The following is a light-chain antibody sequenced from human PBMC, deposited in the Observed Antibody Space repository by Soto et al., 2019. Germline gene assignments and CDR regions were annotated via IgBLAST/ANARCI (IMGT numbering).Light chain of an antibody. CDR1: QSVSSY. J-gene: IGKJ1*01. Sequence: GLTQSTATLSLSPCEIATLSCRASQSVSSYLAWYQQKPGQAPRLLIYDASNRATGIPARFSGSGSGTDFTLTISSLEPEDFALYYCQQRSSRPRPSGQGTKAAIK. V-gene: IGKV3-11*01. CDR3: QQRSSRPRP. CDR2: DAS.